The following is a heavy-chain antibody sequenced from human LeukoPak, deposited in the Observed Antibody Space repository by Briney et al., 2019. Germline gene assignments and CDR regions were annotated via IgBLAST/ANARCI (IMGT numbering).Heavy chain of an antibody. CDR3: ARGRGFGELFTY. Sequence: PSETLSLTCAVYGRSFSGYYWSWIRQPPGKGLEWIGEINHSGSTNYNPSLKSRVTISVDTSKNQFSLKLSSVTAADTAVYYCARGRGFGELFTYWGQGTLVTVSS. J-gene: IGHJ4*02. CDR1: GRSFSGYY. D-gene: IGHD3-10*01. CDR2: INHSGST. V-gene: IGHV4-34*01.